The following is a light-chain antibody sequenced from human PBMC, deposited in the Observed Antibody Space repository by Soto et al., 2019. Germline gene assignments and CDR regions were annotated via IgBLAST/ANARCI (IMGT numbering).Light chain of an antibody. V-gene: IGKV3-11*01. J-gene: IGKJ1*01. CDR1: QSVSSY. Sequence: EIVLTQSPATLSLSPGERATLSCRASQSVSSYLAWYQQNTGQAPRLLIYDASNRATGIPARFSGSGSGTDFTLTISSLEPEDFAVYYCQQRSTWPGTFGQGTKVEIK. CDR2: DAS. CDR3: QQRSTWPGT.